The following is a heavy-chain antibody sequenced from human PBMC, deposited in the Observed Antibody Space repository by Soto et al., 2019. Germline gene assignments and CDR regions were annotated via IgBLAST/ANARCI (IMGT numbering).Heavy chain of an antibody. CDR1: GYTFTHYY. CDR3: ARPPLPGCINAICYPLDF. Sequence: QVQLVQSGAEVKNPGASVKVSCKASGYTFTHYYIHWVRQAPGQGLEWMGMINPSGGSTSYAQKFQGRLTMTTDTSTNTVYMELSRLRSEDTAVYYCARPPLPGCINAICYPLDFWGQGALVTVSS. D-gene: IGHD2-8*01. J-gene: IGHJ4*02. V-gene: IGHV1-46*01. CDR2: INPSGGST.